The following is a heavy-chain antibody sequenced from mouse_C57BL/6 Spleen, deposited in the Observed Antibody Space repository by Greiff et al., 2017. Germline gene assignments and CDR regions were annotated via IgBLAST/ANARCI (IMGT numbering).Heavy chain of an antibody. J-gene: IGHJ2*01. CDR1: GYAFSSYW. Sequence: LQESGAELVKPGASVKISCKASGYAFSSYWMNWVKQRPGKGLEWIGQIYPGDGDTNYNGKFKGKATLTADKSSSTAYMQLSSLTSEDSAVYFCARGGYYYGSSYYYFDYWGQGTTLTVTS. D-gene: IGHD1-1*01. CDR3: ARGGYYYGSSYYYFDY. V-gene: IGHV1-80*01. CDR2: IYPGDGDT.